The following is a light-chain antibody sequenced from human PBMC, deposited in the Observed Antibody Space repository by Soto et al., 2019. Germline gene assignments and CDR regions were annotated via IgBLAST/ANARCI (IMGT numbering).Light chain of an antibody. CDR1: SSDVGRYNH. Sequence: QSVLTQPPSVSGSPGQSVSISCTGTSSDVGRYNHVSWYQQPPGTAPKLMIYDVSNRPSGVPDRFSGSKSGNTAPLTISGLQAEDEAEYYCSSYTGSSTLVVFGGGTKLTVL. J-gene: IGLJ2*01. CDR3: SSYTGSSTLVV. CDR2: DVS. V-gene: IGLV2-18*02.